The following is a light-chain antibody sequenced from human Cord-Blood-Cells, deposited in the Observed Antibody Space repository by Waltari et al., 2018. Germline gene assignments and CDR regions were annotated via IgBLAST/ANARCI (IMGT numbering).Light chain of an antibody. CDR2: GAS. V-gene: IGKV3-15*01. J-gene: IGKJ1*01. CDR3: QQYNNWRRT. CDR1: QSVSSN. Sequence: EIVMTQSPATLSVSPGERATPSCRASQSVSSNLAWYQQKPGQAPRLLIYGASTRATGIPARFSGSGSGTEFTLTISSLQSEDVAVYYCQQYNNWRRTFGQGTKVEIK.